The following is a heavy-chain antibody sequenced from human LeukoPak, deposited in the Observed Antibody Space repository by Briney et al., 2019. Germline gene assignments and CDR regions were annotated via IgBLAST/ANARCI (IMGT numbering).Heavy chain of an antibody. Sequence: GESLRLSCAASKFPFGSYDMHWVRQAPGKGLEWVTLISYDGSNKYYADSVKGRFTISRDNSKNTLFLQMNSLRAEDTALYYCAKGGGGGPSGSREGYRGQGTLVTVSS. D-gene: IGHD1-26*01. CDR2: ISYDGSNK. J-gene: IGHJ4*02. CDR3: AKGGGGGPSGSREGY. CDR1: KFPFGSYD. V-gene: IGHV3-30*18.